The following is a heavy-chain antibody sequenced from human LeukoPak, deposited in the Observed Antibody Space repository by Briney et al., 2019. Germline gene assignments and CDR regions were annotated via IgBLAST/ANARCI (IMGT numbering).Heavy chain of an antibody. V-gene: IGHV4-34*01. CDR1: VESFSGYY. D-gene: IGHD5-24*01. Sequence: PSGTLSLTCAVYVESFSGYYWSWIREPPWKGLEWIGEINHSGSTNYNPSLKSRVTISVDTSKNQFSLQLNSVTAADTAVYYCARHDGRGGATMCAFDSWGQGSLVAVSS. CDR2: INHSGST. CDR3: ARHDGRGGATMCAFDS. J-gene: IGHJ4*02.